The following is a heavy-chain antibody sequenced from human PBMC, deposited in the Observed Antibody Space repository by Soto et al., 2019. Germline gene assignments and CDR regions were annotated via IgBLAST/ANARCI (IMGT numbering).Heavy chain of an antibody. J-gene: IGHJ6*02. V-gene: IGHV1-2*04. CDR3: ARSRRDYYGMDV. CDR1: GYTITCYY. Sequence: ASVKVSCKASGYTITCYYMHWVRQAPGQGLEWMGWINPNSGGTNYAQKFQGWVTMTRDTSISTAYMELSRLRSDDTAVYYCARSRRDYYGMDVWGQGTTVTVSS. CDR2: INPNSGGT.